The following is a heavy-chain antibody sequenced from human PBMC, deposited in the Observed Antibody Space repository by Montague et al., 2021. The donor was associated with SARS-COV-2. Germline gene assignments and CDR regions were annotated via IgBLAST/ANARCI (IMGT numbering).Heavy chain of an antibody. J-gene: IGHJ5*02. CDR2: IYYSGST. CDR1: GGSISSYY. V-gene: IGHV4-59*01. D-gene: IGHD2-8*01. CDR3: ATQPCTNGVCENWFDP. Sequence: SETLSLTCTVSGGSISSYYWSWIRQPPGKGLEWIGYIYYSGSTNYNPSLKSRVTISVDTSKNQFSLKLSSVTAADTAVYYCATQPCTNGVCENWFDPWGQETLVTVSS.